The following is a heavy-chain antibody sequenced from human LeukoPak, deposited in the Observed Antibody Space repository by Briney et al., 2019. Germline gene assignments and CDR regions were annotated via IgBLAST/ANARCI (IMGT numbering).Heavy chain of an antibody. J-gene: IGHJ5*02. D-gene: IGHD3-10*01. CDR3: ARGYGSGWGLYWFDP. Sequence: ATVKVSCKASGYTFTSYYMHWVRQAPGQGLEWMGIINPSGGSTSNAQKFQGRVTMTRDMSTSTVYMELSSLRSEDTAVYYCARGYGSGWGLYWFDPWGQGTLVTVSS. V-gene: IGHV1-46*01. CDR2: INPSGGST. CDR1: GYTFTSYY.